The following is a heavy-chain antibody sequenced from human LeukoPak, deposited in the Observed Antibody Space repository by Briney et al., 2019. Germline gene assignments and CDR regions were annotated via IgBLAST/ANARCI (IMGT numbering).Heavy chain of an antibody. CDR2: IYYSGNT. J-gene: IGHJ5*02. Sequence: SETLSLTCTVSGGSLTSYYWSWIRQPPGKGLEWIGYIYYSGNTNYNPSLKSRVTISVDTSKNQFSLKLSSVTAADTAVYYCARGSPVPDPWGQGTLVTVSS. D-gene: IGHD3-10*01. CDR3: ARGSPVPDP. CDR1: GGSLTSYY. V-gene: IGHV4-59*01.